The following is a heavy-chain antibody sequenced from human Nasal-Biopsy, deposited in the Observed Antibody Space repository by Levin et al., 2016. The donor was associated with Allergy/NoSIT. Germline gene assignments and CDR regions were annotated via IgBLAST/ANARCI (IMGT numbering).Heavy chain of an antibody. D-gene: IGHD5-12*01. CDR2: IYNRGTT. CDR1: GDSINNYY. V-gene: IGHV4-59*01. J-gene: IGHJ5*02. Sequence: SETLSLTCTVSGDSINNYYWNWIRQSPGKGLEWIAFIYNRGTTKYNPSLKSRVTISIDTSKNQFSVRLTSVTAADTAKYYCLRKWLRSPGFDPWGQGTQVTVSS. CDR3: LRKWLRSPGFDP.